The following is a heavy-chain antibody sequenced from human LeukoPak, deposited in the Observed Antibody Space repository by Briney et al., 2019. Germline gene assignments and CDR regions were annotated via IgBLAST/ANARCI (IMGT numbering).Heavy chain of an antibody. Sequence: GGSLRLSCVGSGFTFSNYSFNWVRQAPGKGLEWVPSISKGSGYIYQTDSVKGRFTISRDNAKNSLFLEMNSLRVEDTAVYYCVRDMGRESIFDYWGQGTLVTVSS. V-gene: IGHV3-21*01. CDR3: VRDMGRESIFDY. CDR2: ISKGSGYI. CDR1: GFTFSNYS. J-gene: IGHJ4*02. D-gene: IGHD3-10*01.